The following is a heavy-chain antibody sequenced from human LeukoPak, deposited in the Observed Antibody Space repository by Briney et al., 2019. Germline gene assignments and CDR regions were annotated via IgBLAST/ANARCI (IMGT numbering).Heavy chain of an antibody. D-gene: IGHD2-15*01. CDR2: ISGSGGST. J-gene: IGHJ3*02. V-gene: IGHV3-23*01. CDR1: GFTFSSYS. CDR3: AKDLLPLPPEDAFDI. Sequence: GGSLRLSCAASGFTFSSYSMNWVRQAPGKGLQWVSAISGSGGSTYYADSVKGRFTISRDNSKNTLYLQMNSLRAEDTAVYYCAKDLLPLPPEDAFDIWGQGTMVTVSS.